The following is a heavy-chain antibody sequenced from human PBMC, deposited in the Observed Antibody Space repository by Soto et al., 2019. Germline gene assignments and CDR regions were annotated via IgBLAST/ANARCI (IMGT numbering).Heavy chain of an antibody. CDR3: ARALSITMARGYYYGMDV. V-gene: IGHV1-18*01. Sequence: GASVKVSYKASGYTFTSYGISWVRQAPGQGLEWMGWISAYNGNTNYAQKLQGRVTMTTDTSTSTAYMELRSLRSDDTAVYYCARALSITMARGYYYGMDVWGQGTTVTVSS. CDR1: GYTFTSYG. CDR2: ISAYNGNT. D-gene: IGHD3-10*01. J-gene: IGHJ6*02.